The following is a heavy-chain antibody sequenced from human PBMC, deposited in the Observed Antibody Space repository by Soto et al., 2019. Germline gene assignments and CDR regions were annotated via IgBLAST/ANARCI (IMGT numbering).Heavy chain of an antibody. CDR1: GGSVSSGTYY. CDR3: ARQIIAAAAPNWFDP. Sequence: SETLSLTCTVSGGSVSSGTYYWGWIRQPPGKGLEWIGSIDYSVTTYYNPSLKSRVTISVDTSKNQFSLKLSSVTAADTAVYYCARQIIAAAAPNWFDPWGQGPLVTVSS. J-gene: IGHJ5*02. V-gene: IGHV4-39*01. D-gene: IGHD6-13*01. CDR2: IDYSVTT.